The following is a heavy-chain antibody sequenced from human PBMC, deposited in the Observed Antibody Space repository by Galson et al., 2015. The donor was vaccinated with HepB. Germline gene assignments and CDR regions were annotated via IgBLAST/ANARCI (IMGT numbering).Heavy chain of an antibody. CDR1: GFIVTNSY. CDR2: FYSGGRT. J-gene: IGHJ4*02. V-gene: IGHV3-53*01. CDR3: AKRLVGATAGFDY. Sequence: SLRLSCAASGFIVTNSYMSWVRQAPGKGLEWVSSFYSGGRTYYADSVKGRFTISRDNSKNTLYLQMNSLRAEDTAIYYCAKRLVGATAGFDYWGQGTLVTVSS. D-gene: IGHD1-26*01.